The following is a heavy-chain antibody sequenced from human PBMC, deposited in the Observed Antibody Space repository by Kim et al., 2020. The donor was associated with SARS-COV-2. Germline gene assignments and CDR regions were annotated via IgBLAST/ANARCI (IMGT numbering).Heavy chain of an antibody. D-gene: IGHD3-22*01. CDR1: GYSISSGYY. Sequence: SETLSLTCTVSGYSISSGYYWGWIRQPPGKGLEWIGSIYHSGSTYYNPSLKSRVTISVDTSKNQFSLKLSSVTAADTAVYYCARDLYYDSSGYYTPGDYWGQGTLVTVSS. CDR2: IYHSGST. J-gene: IGHJ4*02. CDR3: ARDLYYDSSGYYTPGDY. V-gene: IGHV4-38-2*02.